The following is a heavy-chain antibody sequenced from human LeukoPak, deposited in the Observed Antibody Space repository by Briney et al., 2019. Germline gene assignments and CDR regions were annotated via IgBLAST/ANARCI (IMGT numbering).Heavy chain of an antibody. Sequence: ASVKVSCKASGYTFTSYGISLVRQAPGQGLEWMGWISAYNGNTNYAQKLQGRVTMTTGTSTSTAYMELRSLRSDDTAVYYCARDQENYYDSSGSYYFDYWGQGTLVTVSS. CDR1: GYTFTSYG. V-gene: IGHV1-18*01. CDR3: ARDQENYYDSSGSYYFDY. J-gene: IGHJ4*02. CDR2: ISAYNGNT. D-gene: IGHD3-22*01.